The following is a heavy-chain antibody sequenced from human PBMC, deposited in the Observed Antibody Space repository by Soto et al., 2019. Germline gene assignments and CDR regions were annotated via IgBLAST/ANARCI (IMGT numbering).Heavy chain of an antibody. D-gene: IGHD3-3*01. Sequence: PSETLSLTCAVYGGSFSGYYWSWIRQPPGKGLEWIGEINPSGSTNYNPSLKSRVTISVDTSKNQLSLKLSSVTAADTAVYYCARGTALTYYDFWSGYYTGPAREEGRYYYYGMDVWGQGTTVTVSS. V-gene: IGHV4-34*01. CDR1: GGSFSGYY. J-gene: IGHJ6*02. CDR2: INPSGST. CDR3: ARGTALTYYDFWSGYYTGPAREEGRYYYYGMDV.